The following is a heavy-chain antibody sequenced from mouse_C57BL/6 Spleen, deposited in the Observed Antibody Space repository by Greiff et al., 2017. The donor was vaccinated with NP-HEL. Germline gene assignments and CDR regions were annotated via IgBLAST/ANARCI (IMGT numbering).Heavy chain of an antibody. Sequence: VHVKQSVAELVRPGASVKLSCTASGFNIKNTYMHWVKQRPEQGLEWIGRIDPANGNTKYAPKFQGKATITADTSSNTAYLQLSSLTSEDTAIYYCASPIGFDYAWFAYWGQGTLVTVSA. J-gene: IGHJ3*01. CDR1: GFNIKNTY. D-gene: IGHD2-4*01. V-gene: IGHV14-3*01. CDR3: ASPIGFDYAWFAY. CDR2: IDPANGNT.